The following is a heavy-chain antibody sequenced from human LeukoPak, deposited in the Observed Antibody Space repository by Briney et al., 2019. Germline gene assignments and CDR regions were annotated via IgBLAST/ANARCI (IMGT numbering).Heavy chain of an antibody. CDR2: INWNGGST. V-gene: IGHV3-20*04. D-gene: IGHD3-22*01. CDR3: VRHSNYESSGQFDY. Sequence: GGSLRLSCAASGLIFDDHGMSWVRQAPGKGLEWVSGINWNGGSTGYADSVKGRFTISRDNAKNSLYLQMNSLRVEDTALYYCVRHSNYESSGQFDYWGQGTLVTVST. J-gene: IGHJ4*02. CDR1: GLIFDDHG.